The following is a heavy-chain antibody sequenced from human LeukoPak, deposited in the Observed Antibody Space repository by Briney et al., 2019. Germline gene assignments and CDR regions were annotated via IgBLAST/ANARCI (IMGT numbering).Heavy chain of an antibody. J-gene: IGHJ6*02. Sequence: KPSETLSLTCAVYGGSFSGYYWSWIRQPPGKGLEWIGEINHSGSTNYNPSLKSRVTISVDTSKNQFSLKLGSVTAADTAVYYCARVRGRPPYYYYYGMDVWGQGTTVTVSS. CDR1: GGSFSGYY. CDR3: ARVRGRPPYYYYYGMDV. CDR2: INHSGST. V-gene: IGHV4-34*01. D-gene: IGHD5-24*01.